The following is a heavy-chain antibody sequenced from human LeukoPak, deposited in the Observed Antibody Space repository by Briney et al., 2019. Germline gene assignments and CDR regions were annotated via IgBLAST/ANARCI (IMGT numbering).Heavy chain of an antibody. CDR2: ISSSSSNI. J-gene: IGHJ4*02. CDR3: ARVEVGY. Sequence: GGSLRLSCAASGFTFSSYAMSWVRQAPGKGLEWVSSISSSSSNIYYADSVKGRFTISRDNAKNSLYLQMNSLRAEDTAVYYCARVEVGYWGQGTLVTVSS. D-gene: IGHD3-10*01. CDR1: GFTFSSYA. V-gene: IGHV3-21*01.